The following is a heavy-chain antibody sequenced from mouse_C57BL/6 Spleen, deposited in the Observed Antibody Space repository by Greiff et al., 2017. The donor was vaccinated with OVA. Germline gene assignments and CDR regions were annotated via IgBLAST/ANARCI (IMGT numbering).Heavy chain of an antibody. V-gene: IGHV5-4*03. Sequence: DVKLVESGGGLVKPGGSLKLSCAASGFTFSSYAMSWVRQTPEKRLEWVATIRDGGSYTYYPDNVKGRFTISRDNAKNNLYLQMSHLKSEDTAMYYCARGYGNYQAWFAYWGQGTLVTVSA. J-gene: IGHJ3*01. CDR1: GFTFSSYA. CDR3: ARGYGNYQAWFAY. CDR2: IRDGGSYT. D-gene: IGHD2-1*01.